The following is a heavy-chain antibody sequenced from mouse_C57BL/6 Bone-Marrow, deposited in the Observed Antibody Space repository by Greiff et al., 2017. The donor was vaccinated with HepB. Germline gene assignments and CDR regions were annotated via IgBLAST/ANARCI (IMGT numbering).Heavy chain of an antibody. J-gene: IGHJ4*01. Sequence: EVQLQQSGPELVKPGASVKISCKASGYTFTDYYMNWVKQSHGKSLEWIGDINPNNGGTSYNQKFKGKATLTVDKSSSTAYMELRSLTSEDSAVYYCGGLLRDYYAMDYWGQGTSVTVSS. CDR3: GGLLRDYYAMDY. V-gene: IGHV1-26*01. CDR2: INPNNGGT. D-gene: IGHD2-3*01. CDR1: GYTFTDYY.